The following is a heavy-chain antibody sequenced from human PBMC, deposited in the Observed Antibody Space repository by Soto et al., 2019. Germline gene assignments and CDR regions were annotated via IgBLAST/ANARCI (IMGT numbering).Heavy chain of an antibody. Sequence: GGSLRLSCAASGFTFSSYAMSWVRQAPGKGLELVSAISGSAGSTYYADSVKGRFTVSRDNSKNTLYLQMNSLRAEDTAVYYCAKDIVVIPAANDAFDIWGQGTMVTVSS. CDR1: GFTFSSYA. CDR2: ISGSAGST. V-gene: IGHV3-23*01. CDR3: AKDIVVIPAANDAFDI. D-gene: IGHD2-2*01. J-gene: IGHJ3*02.